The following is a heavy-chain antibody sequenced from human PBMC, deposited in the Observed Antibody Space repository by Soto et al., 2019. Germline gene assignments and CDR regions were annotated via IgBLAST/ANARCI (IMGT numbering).Heavy chain of an antibody. J-gene: IGHJ5*02. CDR1: GGSISSGDYS. V-gene: IGHV4-30-4*01. CDR2: IYYSGST. Sequence: SETLSLTCTVSGGSISSGDYSWSWIRQPPGKGLEWIGYIYYSGSTYYNPSLKSRVTISVDTSKNQFSLKLSSVTAADTAVYYCARGLSGWFDPWGQGTLVTVSS. D-gene: IGHD2-2*01. CDR3: ARGLSGWFDP.